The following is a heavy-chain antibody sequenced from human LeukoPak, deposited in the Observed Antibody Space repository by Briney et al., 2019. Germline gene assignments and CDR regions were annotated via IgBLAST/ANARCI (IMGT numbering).Heavy chain of an antibody. V-gene: IGHV3-74*01. D-gene: IGHD6-13*01. Sequence: GGSLRLSCAASGFTFSSYWMHWVRQAPGKGLVWVSRINSDGSTTSHADSMKGRFTISRDNAKNTLFLQMNSLRAEDTAVYYCARGGSSSWYGSWGQGTLVTVSS. J-gene: IGHJ5*01. CDR2: INSDGSTT. CDR1: GFTFSSYW. CDR3: ARGGSSSWYGS.